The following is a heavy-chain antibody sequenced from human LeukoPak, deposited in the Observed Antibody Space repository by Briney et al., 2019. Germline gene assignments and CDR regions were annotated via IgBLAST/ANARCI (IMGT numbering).Heavy chain of an antibody. J-gene: IGHJ4*02. CDR3: ARGRIQLWFPTYDY. V-gene: IGHV3-30*04. CDR1: GFTFSNYA. Sequence: GGSLRLSCAASGFTFSNYAIHWVRQAPGKGLEWVAVISYDGSNKYYADSVKGRFTISRDNSKNTLCLQMNSLRAEDTAVYYCARGRIQLWFPTYDYWGQGTLVTVSS. D-gene: IGHD5-18*01. CDR2: ISYDGSNK.